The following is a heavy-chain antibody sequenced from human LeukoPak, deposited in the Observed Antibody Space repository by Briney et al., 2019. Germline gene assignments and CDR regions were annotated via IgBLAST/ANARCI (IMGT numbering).Heavy chain of an antibody. Sequence: KSGGSLRLSCAASGFTFSNAWMSWVRQAPGKGLEWVGRIKSKTDGGTTDYAAPVKGRFTISRDDSKNTLYLQMNSLRAEDTAVYYCARDLGYCSSTSCYEGTHFDYWGQGTLVTVSS. D-gene: IGHD2-2*01. V-gene: IGHV3-15*01. CDR3: ARDLGYCSSTSCYEGTHFDY. CDR1: GFTFSNAW. J-gene: IGHJ4*02. CDR2: IKSKTDGGTT.